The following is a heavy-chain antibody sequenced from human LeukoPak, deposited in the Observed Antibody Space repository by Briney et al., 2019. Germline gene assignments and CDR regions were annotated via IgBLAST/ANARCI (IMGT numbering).Heavy chain of an antibody. D-gene: IGHD1-26*01. CDR1: GASTRSYY. CDR2: IYYSGST. Sequence: SETLSLTCTVSGASTRSYYWSWIRQPPGKGLEWSGYIYYSGSTNYNPSLKSRVTISVDTSKNQFSLKLSSVTAADTAVYYCARDRGTYFDYWGQGTLVTVSS. CDR3: ARDRGTYFDY. V-gene: IGHV4-59*01. J-gene: IGHJ4*02.